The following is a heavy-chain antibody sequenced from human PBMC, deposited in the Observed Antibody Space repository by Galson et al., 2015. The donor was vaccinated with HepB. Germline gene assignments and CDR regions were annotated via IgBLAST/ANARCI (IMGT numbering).Heavy chain of an antibody. CDR3: ARTGDYYDSSGYYTYFDY. CDR1: GFTFSDYY. V-gene: IGHV3-11*01. D-gene: IGHD3-22*01. Sequence: SLRLSCAASGFTFSDYYMSWIRQAPGKGLEWVSYISSSGSTIYYADSVKGRFTISRDNAKNSLYLQMNSLRAEDTAVYYCARTGDYYDSSGYYTYFDYWGQGTLVTVSS. CDR2: ISSSGSTI. J-gene: IGHJ4*02.